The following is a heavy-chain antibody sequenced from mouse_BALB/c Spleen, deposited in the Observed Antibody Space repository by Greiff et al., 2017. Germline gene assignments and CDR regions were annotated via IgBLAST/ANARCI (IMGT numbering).Heavy chain of an antibody. CDR1: GYTFTSYW. Sequence: VQLQQSGAELVKPGASVKLSCKASGYTFTSYWMHWVKQRPGQGLEWIGEINPSNGRTNYNEKFKSKATLTVDKSSSTAYMQLSSLTSEDSAVYYCARREDYWGQGTSVTVSS. J-gene: IGHJ4*01. V-gene: IGHV1S81*02. CDR3: ARREDY. CDR2: INPSNGRT.